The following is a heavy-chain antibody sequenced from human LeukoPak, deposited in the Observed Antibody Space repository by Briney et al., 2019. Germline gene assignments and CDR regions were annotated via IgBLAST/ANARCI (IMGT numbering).Heavy chain of an antibody. CDR3: ARDWYSYAYG. V-gene: IGHV3-48*01. CDR1: GFTLSSYT. CDR2: ISSSSNTI. D-gene: IGHD5-18*01. Sequence: PGGSLRLSCAASGFTLSSYTMNWVRQSPGKGLEWLSYISSSSNTIYYADSVRGRFTISRDNAKNSLYLQMNSLRAEDTAVYYCARDWYSYAYGWGQGTLVTVSS. J-gene: IGHJ4*02.